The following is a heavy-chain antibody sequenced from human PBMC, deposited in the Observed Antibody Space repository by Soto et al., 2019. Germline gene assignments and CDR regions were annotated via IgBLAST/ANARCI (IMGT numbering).Heavy chain of an antibody. CDR2: INYSGNT. D-gene: IGHD4-17*01. CDR3: ARGGGSTDYVANYYFDY. Sequence: QLRLQESGSGLVKHSQTLSLTCTVSGGSLSSGSFSWGWIRQPPGKGLEWIGYINYSGNTYYNPSLRRRVTIPRDMSTNQFSLKLGSVTAADTAGYYCARGGGSTDYVANYYFDYWGRGTLVTVSS. V-gene: IGHV4-30-2*01. J-gene: IGHJ4*02. CDR1: GGSLSSGSFS.